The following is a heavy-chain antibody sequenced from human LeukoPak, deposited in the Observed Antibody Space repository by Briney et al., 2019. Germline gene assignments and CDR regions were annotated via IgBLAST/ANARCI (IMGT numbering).Heavy chain of an antibody. D-gene: IGHD3-3*01. CDR2: IYGRAST. Sequence: SETLSLTCAVSGYSLGKNYYWGGMRQSPGKGLEWIGRIYGRASTSYNPSLMNRVTMSVDTSKNHFSLQLTSVTAADTAVYYCASYDSCGSASTKFDYWGPGIQVTVSS. CDR1: GYSLGKNYY. V-gene: IGHV4-38-2*01. CDR3: ASYDSCGSASTKFDY. J-gene: IGHJ4*02.